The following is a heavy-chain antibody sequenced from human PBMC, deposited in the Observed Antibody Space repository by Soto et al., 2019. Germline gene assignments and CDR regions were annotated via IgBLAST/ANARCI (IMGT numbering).Heavy chain of an antibody. CDR3: ARESEDLTSNFDY. V-gene: IGHV3-21*06. CDR2: ISSTTNYI. J-gene: IGHJ4*02. Sequence: PGGSLRLSCAASGFTFTRYSMNWVRRAPGKGLEWASSISSTTNYIYYGDSMKGRFTISRDNAKNSLYLEMNSLRAEDTAVYYCARESEDLTSNFDYWGQGTLVTVSS. CDR1: GFTFTRYS.